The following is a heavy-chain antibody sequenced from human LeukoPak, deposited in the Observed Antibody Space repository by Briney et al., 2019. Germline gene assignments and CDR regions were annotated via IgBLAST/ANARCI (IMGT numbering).Heavy chain of an antibody. V-gene: IGHV4-59*12. J-gene: IGHJ3*02. CDR3: ARDSFDYYDSSGYSNHDAFDI. CDR2: IYYSGST. Sequence: SETLSLTCTVSGGSISSYYWSWIRQPPGKGLEWIGSIYYSGSTYYNPSLKSRVTISVDTSKNQFSLRLSSVTAADTAVYYCARDSFDYYDSSGYSNHDAFDIWGQGTMVTVSS. D-gene: IGHD3-22*01. CDR1: GGSISSYY.